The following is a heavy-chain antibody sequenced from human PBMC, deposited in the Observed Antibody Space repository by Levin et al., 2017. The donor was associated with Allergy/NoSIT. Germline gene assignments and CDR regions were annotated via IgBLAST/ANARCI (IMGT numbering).Heavy chain of an antibody. CDR3: ARESQVDGYSSGWYENDY. D-gene: IGHD6-19*01. CDR1: GFTFSSYS. CDR2: ISRSGDTI. J-gene: IGHJ4*02. Sequence: GESLKISCTSSGFTFSSYSMNWVRQAPGKGLEWVSYISRSGDTIYYADSLKGRFTISRDNAKNSLYLQMNSLRAEDTAVYYCARESQVDGYSSGWYENDYWGQGTLVTVSS. V-gene: IGHV3-48*01.